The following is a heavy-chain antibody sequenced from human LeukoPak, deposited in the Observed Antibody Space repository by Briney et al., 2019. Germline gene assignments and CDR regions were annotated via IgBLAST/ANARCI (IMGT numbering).Heavy chain of an antibody. CDR1: GFNFNTCW. CDR3: ARDDPRVGATETD. CDR2: IKHDGSDK. Sequence: VGSLRLSCAASGFNFNTCWMSWVRQAPGKGLEWVANIKHDGSDKFYVDSVKGRFTISRDNAKNELFLQMNSLRAEDTALYYCARDDPRVGATETDWGQGTLVTVSS. J-gene: IGHJ4*02. V-gene: IGHV3-7*01. D-gene: IGHD1-26*01.